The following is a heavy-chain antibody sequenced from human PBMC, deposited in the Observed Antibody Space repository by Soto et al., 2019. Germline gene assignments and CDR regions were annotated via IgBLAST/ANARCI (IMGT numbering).Heavy chain of an antibody. CDR2: ISYDGSNK. CDR3: AKVKDIVVVPAALYGMDV. V-gene: IGHV3-30*18. D-gene: IGHD2-2*01. CDR1: GFTFSSYG. J-gene: IGHJ6*02. Sequence: GGSLRLSCAASGFTFSSYGMHWVRQAPGKGLEWVAVISYDGSNKYYADSVKGRFTISRDNSKNTLYLQMNSLRAEDTAVYYCAKVKDIVVVPAALYGMDVWGQGTTVTVSS.